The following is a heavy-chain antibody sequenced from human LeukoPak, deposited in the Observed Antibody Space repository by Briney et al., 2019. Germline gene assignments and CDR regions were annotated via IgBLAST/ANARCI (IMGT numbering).Heavy chain of an antibody. CDR3: ARSRSIVGATRKYYFDY. D-gene: IGHD1-26*01. CDR2: INPNSGGT. Sequence: ASVKVSCKASGYTFTGYYMHWVRQAPGQGLEWMGWINPNSGGTNYAQKFQGRVTMTRDTSISTAYMELSRLRSDDTAVYYCARSRSIVGATRKYYFDYWGQGTLVTVSS. CDR1: GYTFTGYY. J-gene: IGHJ4*02. V-gene: IGHV1-2*02.